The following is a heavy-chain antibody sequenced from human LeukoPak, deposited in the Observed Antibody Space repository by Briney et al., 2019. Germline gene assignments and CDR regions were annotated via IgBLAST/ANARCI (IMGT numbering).Heavy chain of an antibody. CDR1: GGSFSGYY. J-gene: IGHJ4*02. V-gene: IGHV4-34*01. CDR2: INHSGST. D-gene: IGHD4-17*01. Sequence: SETLSLTCAVYGGSFSGYYWSWIRQPPGKGLEWIGEINHSGSTNYNPSLKSRVTISVDTSKNQFSLKLSSVTAADTAVYYCARGRNDYDDYFDYWGQGTLVTVSS. CDR3: ARGRNDYDDYFDY.